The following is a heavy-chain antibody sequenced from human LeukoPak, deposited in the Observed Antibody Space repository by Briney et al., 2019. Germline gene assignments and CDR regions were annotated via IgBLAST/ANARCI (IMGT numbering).Heavy chain of an antibody. CDR1: GDSISSGTYY. Sequence: SETLSLTCTVSGDSISSGTYYWSWVRQPAGKGLEWIGRIYTSGSTDYNPSLKSPVTISLDTSKNQFSLKLSSVTTADTALYYCARGRVVGAAAFFDDWGQGILVTVSS. V-gene: IGHV4-61*02. CDR3: ARGRVVGAAAFFDD. CDR2: IYTSGST. J-gene: IGHJ4*02. D-gene: IGHD3-16*01.